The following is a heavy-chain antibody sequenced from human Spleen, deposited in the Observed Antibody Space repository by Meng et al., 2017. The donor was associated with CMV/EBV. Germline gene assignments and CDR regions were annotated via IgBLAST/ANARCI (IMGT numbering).Heavy chain of an antibody. CDR2: INHRGST. Sequence: VYGGCFRVYYCSWIRQAPGKGLGWFGEINHRGSTNYTPSLKSRVTIAVDTSKNQFSLKLSCVTAADTAVYYCARGGYSYGRGGYFDLWGRGTLVTVSS. J-gene: IGHJ2*01. CDR1: GGCFRVYY. CDR3: ARGGYSYGRGGYFDL. D-gene: IGHD5-18*01. V-gene: IGHV4-34*01.